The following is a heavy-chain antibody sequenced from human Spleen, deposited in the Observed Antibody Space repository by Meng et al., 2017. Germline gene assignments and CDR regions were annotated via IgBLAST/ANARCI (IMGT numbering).Heavy chain of an antibody. CDR1: GFTFSSYA. Sequence: GGSLRLSCAASGFTFSSYAMHWVRQAPGQGLERVANIKQDGSEKYYVDSVKGRFTISRDNAKNSLYLQMNSLRAEDTAVYYCTRDQFYYDSSGFDVDYWGQGTLVTVS. J-gene: IGHJ4*02. V-gene: IGHV3-7*01. CDR3: TRDQFYYDSSGFDVDY. CDR2: IKQDGSEK. D-gene: IGHD3-22*01.